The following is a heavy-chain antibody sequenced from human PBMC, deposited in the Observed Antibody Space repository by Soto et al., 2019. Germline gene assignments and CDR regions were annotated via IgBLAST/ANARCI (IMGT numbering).Heavy chain of an antibody. V-gene: IGHV4-30-4*01. CDR1: GGSISSGDYY. CDR2: IYYSGGT. J-gene: IGHJ4*02. CDR3: ASTSRAAPGTGLDS. D-gene: IGHD6-25*01. Sequence: SETLSLTCTVSGGSISSGDYYWSWIRQPPGKGLEWIGYIYYSGGTYYNPSLKSRVTISVDTSKNQFSLKLSSVTTADTAVYYCASTSRAAPGTGLDSWGQGTLVTVSS.